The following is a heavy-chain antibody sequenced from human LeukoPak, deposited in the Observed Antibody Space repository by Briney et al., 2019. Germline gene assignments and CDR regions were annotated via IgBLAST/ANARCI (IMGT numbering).Heavy chain of an antibody. Sequence: PSETLSLTCTVSGYSISSGYYWGWIRQPPGKGLEWIGYIYYSGSTNYNPSLKSRVTISVDTSKNQFSLKLSSVTAADTAVYYCARGQEKYSSGYAFDIWGQGTMVTVSS. CDR3: ARGQEKYSSGYAFDI. V-gene: IGHV4-61*01. CDR1: GYSISSGYY. CDR2: IYYSGST. J-gene: IGHJ3*02. D-gene: IGHD6-19*01.